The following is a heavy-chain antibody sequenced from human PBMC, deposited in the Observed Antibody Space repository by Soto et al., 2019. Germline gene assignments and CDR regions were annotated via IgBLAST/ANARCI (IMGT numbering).Heavy chain of an antibody. V-gene: IGHV3-74*01. J-gene: IGHJ4*02. Sequence: EVQLVESGGGLVQPGGSLRLSCAASGFTFSNYWMHWVRQAPGKGPVWVSRINTDGSTTNYADSVKGRFTISRDNAKNTLYLQPHSMGAEDTAVYYCARDMGCYASHWGQGTLVTASS. CDR2: INTDGSTT. CDR3: ARDMGCYASH. D-gene: IGHD3-16*01. CDR1: GFTFSNYW.